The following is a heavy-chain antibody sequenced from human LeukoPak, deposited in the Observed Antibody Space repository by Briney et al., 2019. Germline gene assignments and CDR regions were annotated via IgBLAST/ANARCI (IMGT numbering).Heavy chain of an antibody. Sequence: ASVKVSCKASGYTFTSYDINWVRQATGQGLEWMGWMNPNSGNTGYAQKFQGRVTMTRNTSISTAYMELSSLRSEDTAVYYCARRTSPRGNIAARPFDYWGQGTLVTVSS. CDR2: MNPNSGNT. CDR3: ARRTSPRGNIAARPFDY. V-gene: IGHV1-8*01. J-gene: IGHJ4*02. CDR1: GYTFTSYD. D-gene: IGHD6-6*01.